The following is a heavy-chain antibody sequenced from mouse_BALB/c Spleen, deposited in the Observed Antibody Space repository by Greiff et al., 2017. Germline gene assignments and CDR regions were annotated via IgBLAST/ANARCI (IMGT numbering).Heavy chain of an antibody. CDR1: GYSITSDYA. CDR3: ARDYYYGREASWFAY. Sequence: EVKLVESGPGLVKPSQSLSLTCTVTGYSITSDYAWNWIRQFPGNKLEWMGYISYSGSTSYNPSLKSRISITRDTSKNQFFLQLNSVTTEDTATYYCARDYYYGREASWFAYWGQGTLVTVSA. CDR2: ISYSGST. V-gene: IGHV3-2*02. J-gene: IGHJ3*01. D-gene: IGHD1-1*01.